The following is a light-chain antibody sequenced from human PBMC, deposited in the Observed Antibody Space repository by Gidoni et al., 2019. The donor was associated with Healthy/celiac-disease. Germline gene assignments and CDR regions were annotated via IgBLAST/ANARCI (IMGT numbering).Light chain of an antibody. CDR3: QQYYSTPWT. CDR1: KRVLYSSNNKNY. CDR2: WAS. J-gene: IGKJ1*01. V-gene: IGKV4-1*01. Sequence: DIVMTQSPDSLAVSLGERATINCKSSKRVLYSSNNKNYVAWYQQKPGQPPKLLMYWASTRESGVPDRFSGSGSGTDFTLTISSLQAEDVAVYYCQQYYSTPWTFGQGTKVEIK.